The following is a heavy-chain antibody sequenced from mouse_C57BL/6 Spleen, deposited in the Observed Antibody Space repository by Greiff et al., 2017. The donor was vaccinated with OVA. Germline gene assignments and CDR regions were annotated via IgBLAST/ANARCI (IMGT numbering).Heavy chain of an antibody. V-gene: IGHV1-81*01. Sequence: QVQLQQSGAELVRPGASVKLSCTASGYTFTSYGISWVKQRTEQGLEWIGEIYPRSGDTYYTEKFKGKATLTADKSSSTAYMKLRSLTSEDSAVYFGACDYDDDDYAMDYWGQGTSVTVSS. CDR3: ACDYDDDDYAMDY. CDR2: IYPRSGDT. J-gene: IGHJ4*01. D-gene: IGHD2-4*01. CDR1: GYTFTSYG.